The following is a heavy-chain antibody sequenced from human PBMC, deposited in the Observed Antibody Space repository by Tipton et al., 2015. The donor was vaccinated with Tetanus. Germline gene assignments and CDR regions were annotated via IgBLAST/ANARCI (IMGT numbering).Heavy chain of an antibody. CDR2: ISGSGTT. V-gene: IGHV4-61*08. CDR3: ARGLPREPFYFDY. CDR1: GASLRGGDYH. D-gene: IGHD1-26*01. Sequence: TLSLTCTVSGASLRGGDYHWSWIRQPPGKGLEWLAYISGSGTTNSNYYLKSRITMTQDTSRNQFSLKLTSVTAADTAVYYCARGLPREPFYFDYWGQGKQVSVSS. J-gene: IGHJ4*02.